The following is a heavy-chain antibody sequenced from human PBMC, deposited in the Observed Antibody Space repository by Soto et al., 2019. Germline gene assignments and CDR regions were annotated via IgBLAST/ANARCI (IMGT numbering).Heavy chain of an antibody. Sequence: PGESLKISCKGSGYSFTSYWISWVRQMPGKGLEWMGRIDPSDSYTNYSPSFQGHVTISADKSISTAYLQWSSLKASDTAMYYCATPQVEMATSTAGEIFDYWGQGTLVTVAS. CDR1: GYSFTSYW. CDR3: ATPQVEMATSTAGEIFDY. V-gene: IGHV5-10-1*01. D-gene: IGHD5-12*01. CDR2: IDPSDSYT. J-gene: IGHJ4*02.